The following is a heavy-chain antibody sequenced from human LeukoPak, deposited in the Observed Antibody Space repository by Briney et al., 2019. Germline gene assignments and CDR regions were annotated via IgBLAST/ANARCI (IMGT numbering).Heavy chain of an antibody. Sequence: GGSLRLSCAASGFTFSRYWMHWVRQAPAPGLLWVSRINSDGSSTYYEDSVKGRFTTSRDNAKNALHLQMNSLTAEDTAVYYCVLDLFSSFAFDIWGQGTMVTVSS. V-gene: IGHV3-74*01. CDR2: INSDGSST. CDR1: GFTFSRYW. D-gene: IGHD3/OR15-3a*01. CDR3: VLDLFSSFAFDI. J-gene: IGHJ3*02.